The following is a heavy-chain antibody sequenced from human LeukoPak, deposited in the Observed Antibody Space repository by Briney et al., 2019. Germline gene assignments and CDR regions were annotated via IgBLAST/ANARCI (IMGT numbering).Heavy chain of an antibody. Sequence: ASVKLSCKASGYTVTSYGISWGRQAPGQGLEWMGWISAYNGNTNYAQKLQGRVTMTTDTSTSTAYMELRSLRSDDTDVYYCARLWIQLWSRPDAFDIWGQGTMVTVSS. CDR1: GYTVTSYG. CDR2: ISAYNGNT. J-gene: IGHJ3*02. D-gene: IGHD5-18*01. CDR3: ARLWIQLWSRPDAFDI. V-gene: IGHV1-18*01.